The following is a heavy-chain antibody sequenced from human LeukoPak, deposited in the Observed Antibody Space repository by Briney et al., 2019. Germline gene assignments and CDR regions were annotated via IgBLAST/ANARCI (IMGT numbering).Heavy chain of an antibody. D-gene: IGHD3-10*01. CDR3: ARDRGAAYYYYYYMDV. V-gene: IGHV1-2*02. CDR2: INPNSGGT. Sequence: ASVKVSCKASGYTFTGYYVHWVRQAPGQGLEWMGWINPNSGGTNYAQKFQGRVTMTRDTSIRTAYMELSRLRSDDTAVYYCARDRGAAYYYYYYMDVWGKGTTVTISS. J-gene: IGHJ6*03. CDR1: GYTFTGYY.